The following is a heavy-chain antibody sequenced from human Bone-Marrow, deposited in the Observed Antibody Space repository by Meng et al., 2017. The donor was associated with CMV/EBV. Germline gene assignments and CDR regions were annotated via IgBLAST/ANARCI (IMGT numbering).Heavy chain of an antibody. CDR2: INPNSGGT. V-gene: IGHV1-2*02. CDR3: ARARIGQWLELV. D-gene: IGHD6-19*01. CDR1: GYTFTGYY. Sequence: ASVKVSCKASGYTFTGYYMHWVRQAPGQGLEWMGWINPNSGGTNYAQKFQGRVTMTRDTSISTAYMELSRLRSDDTAVYYCARARIGQWLELVWGQGTLGTVSS. J-gene: IGHJ4*02.